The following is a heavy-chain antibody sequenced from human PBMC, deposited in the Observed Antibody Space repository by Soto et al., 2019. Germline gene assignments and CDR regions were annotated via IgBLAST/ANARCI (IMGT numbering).Heavy chain of an antibody. Sequence: QVQLQESGPGLVKPSQTLSLTCTVSGGSISSGDYYWSWIRQPPGKGLEWIGYIYYSGSTYYNPSLKRRVTISVDTSKNQFSLKLSSVTAADTAVYYCVRDMVVTQTWFDPWGQGTLVTVSS. CDR3: VRDMVVTQTWFDP. V-gene: IGHV4-30-4*01. CDR1: GGSISSGDYY. CDR2: IYYSGST. D-gene: IGHD2-21*02. J-gene: IGHJ5*02.